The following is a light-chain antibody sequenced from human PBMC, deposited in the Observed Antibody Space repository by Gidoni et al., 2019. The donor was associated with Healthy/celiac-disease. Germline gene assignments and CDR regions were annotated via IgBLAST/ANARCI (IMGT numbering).Light chain of an antibody. Sequence: QSALTQPRSVSGSPGQSVTISCTGTSSDVGGYNYVSWYQKHPGKAPKLIIYYVSKRPSGVPACFSGSKSGNTASLNISGIQAEDEADYYRCSDAGSYGAYVFGTGTKVTVL. J-gene: IGLJ1*01. CDR2: YVS. V-gene: IGLV2-11*01. CDR1: SSDVGGYNY. CDR3: CSDAGSYGAYV.